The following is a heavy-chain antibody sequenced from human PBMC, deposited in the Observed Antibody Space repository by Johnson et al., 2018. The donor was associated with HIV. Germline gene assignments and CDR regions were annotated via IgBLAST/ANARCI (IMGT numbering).Heavy chain of an antibody. Sequence: QVQLVESGGGLVKPGGSLRLSCAASGFTFSDYYMSWLRQAPGKGLVWVSYISSSGRPIYYADSVQGRFTISRDKAKNSLYLQRNSLSAEDTAVYYCARGGFWSGYYLLSHAFDIWGQGTLVIVSS. D-gene: IGHD3-3*01. V-gene: IGHV3-11*04. CDR3: ARGGFWSGYYLLSHAFDI. CDR1: GFTFSDYY. CDR2: ISSSGRPI. J-gene: IGHJ3*02.